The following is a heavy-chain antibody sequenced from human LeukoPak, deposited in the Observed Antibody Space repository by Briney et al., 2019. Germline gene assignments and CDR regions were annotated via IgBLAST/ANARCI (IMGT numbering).Heavy chain of an antibody. CDR1: DGSISSGDYY. D-gene: IGHD3-22*01. J-gene: IGHJ5*02. CDR3: ARPYYYDSRIDP. Sequence: SETLSLTCTVSDGSISSGDYYWSWIRQPPGKGLEWIAYMYCSGSTYYNPSLKSRVTMSADTSKNRLSLKLSSVTAADTAVYYCARPYYYDSRIDPWGQGILVTVSS. CDR2: MYCSGST. V-gene: IGHV4-30-4*01.